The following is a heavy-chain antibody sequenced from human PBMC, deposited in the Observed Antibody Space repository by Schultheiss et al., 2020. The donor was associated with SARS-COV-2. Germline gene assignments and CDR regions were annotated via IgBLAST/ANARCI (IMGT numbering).Heavy chain of an antibody. CDR1: GGSISSGGYY. CDR2: IYYSGST. V-gene: IGHV4-61*08. J-gene: IGHJ4*02. D-gene: IGHD2-21*02. CDR3: ARDRCGGDCLFDY. Sequence: SETLSLTCTVSGGSISSGGYYWSWIRQPPGKGLEWIGYIYYSGSTYYNPSLKSRVTISVDTSKNQFSLKLSSVTAADTAVYYCARDRCGGDCLFDYWGQGTLVTVSS.